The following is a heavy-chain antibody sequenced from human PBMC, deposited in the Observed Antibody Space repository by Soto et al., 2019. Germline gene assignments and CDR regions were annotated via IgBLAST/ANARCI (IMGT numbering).Heavy chain of an antibody. V-gene: IGHV4-59*01. Sequence: SETLSLTCTISGGSISVYYWSWIRQPPGQALEWIGYIYDSGSPYYNPSLRSRVITSADTSKNQISLKLTSATAADTAVYYCARGVGSSPPQYWGRGTLVTVSS. CDR3: ARGVGSSPPQY. J-gene: IGHJ4*02. CDR2: IYDSGSP. CDR1: GGSISVYY. D-gene: IGHD1-26*01.